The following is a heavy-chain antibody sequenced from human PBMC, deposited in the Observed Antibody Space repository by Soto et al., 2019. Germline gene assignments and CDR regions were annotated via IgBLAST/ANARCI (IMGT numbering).Heavy chain of an antibody. J-gene: IGHJ5*02. CDR2: IYYSGST. CDR1: GGSISSYY. CDR3: ARDIGGEQQWLADNWFDP. D-gene: IGHD6-19*01. V-gene: IGHV4-59*01. Sequence: SETLSLTCTVSGGSISSYYWSWIRQPPGKGLEWIGYIYYSGSTNYNPSLKSRVTISVETSKNQFSLKLSSVTAADTAVYYCARDIGGEQQWLADNWFDPWGQGTLVTVSS.